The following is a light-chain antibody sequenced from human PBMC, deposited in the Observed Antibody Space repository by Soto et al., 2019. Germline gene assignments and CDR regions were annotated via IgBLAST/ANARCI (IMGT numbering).Light chain of an antibody. V-gene: IGKV3-20*01. J-gene: IGKJ3*01. Sequence: DIVLTQSPDTLSLSPGERATLSCRASQSVSSNYLAWYQQKPGQAPRLLIYGASTRATGIPDRFSGSGSGTDFTLTISRLEPEDFAVYYCQQYGSSPFTFGPGTKVDIK. CDR3: QQYGSSPFT. CDR2: GAS. CDR1: QSVSSNY.